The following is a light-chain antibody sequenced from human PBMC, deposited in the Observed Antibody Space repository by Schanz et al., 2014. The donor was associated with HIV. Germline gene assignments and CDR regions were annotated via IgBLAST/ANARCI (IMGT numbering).Light chain of an antibody. V-gene: IGLV1-40*01. Sequence: QSVLTQPPSVSGAPGQRVTISCTGGTSNIGTGFHVHWYQQVPGAAPKLLIFDNTNRPSGGPARFSGSKSGSSASLDISGLQAEDEADYYCSSHAGRNSFVVFGGGTKLTVL. CDR3: SSHAGRNSFVV. CDR2: DNT. J-gene: IGLJ2*01. CDR1: TSNIGTGFH.